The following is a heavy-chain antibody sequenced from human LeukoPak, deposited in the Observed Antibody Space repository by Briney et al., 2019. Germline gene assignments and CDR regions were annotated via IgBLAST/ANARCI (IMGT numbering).Heavy chain of an antibody. V-gene: IGHV3-7*01. Sequence: GSLRLSCAASGFTFRNYWMSWVRQAPGKGLDWVANIKQDGSEKYYVDSVKGRFTIFRDNAKISLYLQMNSLRAEDTAVYYCVIAYASSENWRFDYWGQGTLVTVSS. CDR2: IKQDGSEK. CDR3: VIAYASSENWRFDY. CDR1: GFTFRNYW. J-gene: IGHJ4*02. D-gene: IGHD2-8*01.